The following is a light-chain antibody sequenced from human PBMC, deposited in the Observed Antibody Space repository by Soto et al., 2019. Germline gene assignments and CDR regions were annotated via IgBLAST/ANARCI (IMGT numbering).Light chain of an antibody. J-gene: IGKJ1*01. CDR2: AAS. CDR1: QSISRY. V-gene: IGKV1-39*01. Sequence: DIQMTQSPSSLSASVGDRITITCRASQSISRYLNWYQHKPGKAPKLLINAASSLQSGVPSRFSGSGSGTDFTLTISSLQPEDFATYYCQQSYSTPPTFGQGTKVDI. CDR3: QQSYSTPPT.